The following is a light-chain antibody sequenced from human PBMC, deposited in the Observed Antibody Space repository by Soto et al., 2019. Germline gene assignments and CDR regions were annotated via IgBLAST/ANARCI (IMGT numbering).Light chain of an antibody. Sequence: EIVLTQSPGTLSLSPGEGAALSCRASQNISSSFLAWYQQKPGQAPRLLIYGASSRATGIPDRFSGSGSGTDFTLTISRLEPEDFAVYYCQKYGSSPRTFGQGTKVEIK. CDR1: QNISSSF. V-gene: IGKV3-20*01. CDR3: QKYGSSPRT. J-gene: IGKJ1*01. CDR2: GAS.